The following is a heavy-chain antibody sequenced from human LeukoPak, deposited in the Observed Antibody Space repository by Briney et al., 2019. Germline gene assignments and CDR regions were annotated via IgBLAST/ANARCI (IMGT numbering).Heavy chain of an antibody. Sequence: PSETLSLTCTVSGXSISSSSDYWGWIRQPPGKGPEWIRSIYYSGSTYYNPSLKSRVTISVDTSKNQFSLKLSSVTAADTAVYYSAVVGLYYDSSGYYPWVDYYYYGMDVWGQGTTVTVSS. D-gene: IGHD3-22*01. V-gene: IGHV4-39*01. CDR1: GXSISSSSDY. CDR2: IYYSGST. J-gene: IGHJ6*02. CDR3: AVVGLYYDSSGYYPWVDYYYYGMDV.